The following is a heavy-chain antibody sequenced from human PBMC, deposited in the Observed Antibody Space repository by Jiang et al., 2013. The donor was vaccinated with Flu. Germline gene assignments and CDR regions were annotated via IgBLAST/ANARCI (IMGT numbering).Heavy chain of an antibody. CDR1: GGSISSGGYY. J-gene: IGHJ4*02. CDR2: IYYSGST. V-gene: IGHV4-31*03. Sequence: TLSLTCTVSGGSISSGGYYWSWIRQHPGKGLEWIGYIYYSGSTYYNPSLKSRVTISVDTSKNQFSLKLSSVTAADTAVYYCARGVPGGWSDYWGQGTLVTVSS. CDR3: ARGVPGGWSDY. D-gene: IGHD6-19*01.